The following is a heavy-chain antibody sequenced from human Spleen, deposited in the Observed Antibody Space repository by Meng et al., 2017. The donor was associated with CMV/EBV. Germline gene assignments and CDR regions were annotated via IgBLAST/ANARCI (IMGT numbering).Heavy chain of an antibody. D-gene: IGHD2-15*01. CDR2: INSDGSST. Sequence: GGSLRLSCAASGFTFSSYWMHWVHQAPGKGLVWVSRINSDGSSTSYADSVKGRFTISRDNAKNTLYLQMNSLRAEDTAVSYCAREKLLGNYYYGMDVWGQGTTVTVSS. CDR1: GFTFSSYW. J-gene: IGHJ6*02. CDR3: AREKLLGNYYYGMDV. V-gene: IGHV3-74*01.